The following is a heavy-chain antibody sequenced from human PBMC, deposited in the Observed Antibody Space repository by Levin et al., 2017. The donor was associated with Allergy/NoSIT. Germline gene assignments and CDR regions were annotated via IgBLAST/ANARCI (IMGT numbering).Heavy chain of an antibody. CDR2: ISYDGSNK. CDR3: ANLAVGSGDAFDI. Sequence: GESLKISCAASGFTFSSYGMHWVRQAPGKGLEWVAVISYDGSNKYYADSVKGRFTISRDNSKNTLYLQMNSLRAEDTAVYYCANLAVGSGDAFDIWGQGTMVTVSS. J-gene: IGHJ3*02. D-gene: IGHD2-15*01. CDR1: GFTFSSYG. V-gene: IGHV3-30*18.